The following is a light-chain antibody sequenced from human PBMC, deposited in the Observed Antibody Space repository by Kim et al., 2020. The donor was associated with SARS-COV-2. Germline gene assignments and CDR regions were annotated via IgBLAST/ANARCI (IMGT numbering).Light chain of an antibody. Sequence: SSELTQDPAVSVALGQTVRITCQGDSLRTYYASWYQQKPGQAPVLVIYDKNNRPSGIPDRFSASRSENTASLTITGAQAEDEADYYCNSRDNTANHPVVFGGGTRLTVL. CDR1: SLRTYY. V-gene: IGLV3-19*01. CDR3: NSRDNTANHPVV. J-gene: IGLJ2*01. CDR2: DKN.